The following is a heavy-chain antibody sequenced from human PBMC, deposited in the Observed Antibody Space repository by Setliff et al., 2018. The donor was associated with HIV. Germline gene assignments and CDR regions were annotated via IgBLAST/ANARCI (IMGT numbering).Heavy chain of an antibody. V-gene: IGHV4-59*08. Sequence: SETLSLTCTVSGGFSDRYFWSWVRQSPGKGPEWIAYIHVSGSTYFNPSLSSRVTISIDTSNNQFSLRLSSVTAADTAVYYCARTGYAFDVWGLGTMVTVSS. CDR1: GGFSDRYF. CDR2: IHVSGST. CDR3: ARTGYAFDV. J-gene: IGHJ3*01.